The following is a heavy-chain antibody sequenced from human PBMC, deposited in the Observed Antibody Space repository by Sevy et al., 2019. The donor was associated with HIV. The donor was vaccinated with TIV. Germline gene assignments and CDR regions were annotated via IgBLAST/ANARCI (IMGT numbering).Heavy chain of an antibody. D-gene: IGHD6-13*01. V-gene: IGHV3-11*05. CDR2: ISSRSSEI. CDR1: GFIFRDRY. CDR3: AGDFMPVASAGTGALGV. Sequence: GGSLRLSCVASGFIFRDRYMSWIRQAPGKGLEWLSFISSRSSEINYADSVKGRFTVSRDNAKNSLYLQMNSLRAEDTAVYYCAGDFMPVASAGTGALGVWGQGTAVTVSS. J-gene: IGHJ6*02.